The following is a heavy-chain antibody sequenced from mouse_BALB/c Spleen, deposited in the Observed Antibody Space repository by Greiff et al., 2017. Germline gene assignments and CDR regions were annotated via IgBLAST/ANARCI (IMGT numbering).Heavy chain of an antibody. CDR1: GYSITSDYA. CDR2: ISYSGST. V-gene: IGHV3-2*02. J-gene: IGHJ4*01. Sequence: EVQLQESGPGLVKPSQSLSLTCTVTGYSITSDYAWNWIRQFPGNKLEWMGYISYSGSTSYNPSLKSRISITRDTSKNQFFLQLNSVTTEDTATYYCAREDITTVVARRRGHMDYWGQGTSVTVSS. D-gene: IGHD1-1*01. CDR3: AREDITTVVARRRGHMDY.